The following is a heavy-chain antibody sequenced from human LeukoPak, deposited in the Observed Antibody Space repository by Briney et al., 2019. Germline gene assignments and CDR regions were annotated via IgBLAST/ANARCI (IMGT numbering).Heavy chain of an antibody. D-gene: IGHD2-15*01. CDR3: ATNPDMVVGVAAE. J-gene: IGHJ4*02. CDR1: GFTYNSYA. V-gene: IGHV3-23*01. CDR2: FSDSGGST. Sequence: GGSLRLSCAASGFTYNSYAMSWLRQAPGKRLEGVSAFSDSGGSTYYADSVKGRFTISRDNSKNTLYLQMNSLRDENTGVYYCATNPDMVVGVAAEWGQGTLVTVSS.